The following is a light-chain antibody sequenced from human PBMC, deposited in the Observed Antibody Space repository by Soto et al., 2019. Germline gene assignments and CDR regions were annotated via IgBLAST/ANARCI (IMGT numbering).Light chain of an antibody. CDR1: QYISTY. V-gene: IGKV1-39*01. Sequence: DIQMTQSPSSLSASVGDRVTNACRASQYISTYLSWYQQKPGKVPKLLIYAASSLHSGVPSRFSGSGSGTDFTLTISSLQPEDFATYYCQQSYSMPRTFGQGAKVDI. CDR3: QQSYSMPRT. CDR2: AAS. J-gene: IGKJ1*01.